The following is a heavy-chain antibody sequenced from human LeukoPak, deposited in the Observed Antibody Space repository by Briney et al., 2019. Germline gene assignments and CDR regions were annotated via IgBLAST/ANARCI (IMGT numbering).Heavy chain of an antibody. D-gene: IGHD6-19*01. CDR3: AKARGSGWHDPWYLDY. CDR2: IWFDGTNK. V-gene: IGHV3-33*06. CDR1: GFTFSNYA. J-gene: IGHJ4*02. Sequence: GRSLRLSCAASGFTFSNYAMHWVRQAPGTGLELVAVIWFDGTNKYYGDSVRGRFTISRDNSKNRLYLQMNSLRAEDTAVYYYAKARGSGWHDPWYLDYWGQGTLVTVSS.